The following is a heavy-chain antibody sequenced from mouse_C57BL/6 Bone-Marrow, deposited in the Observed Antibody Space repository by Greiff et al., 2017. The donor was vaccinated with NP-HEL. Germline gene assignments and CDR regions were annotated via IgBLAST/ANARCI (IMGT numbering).Heavy chain of an antibody. CDR3: ARRGGYDGEPWFAY. V-gene: IGHV8-12*01. CDR2: IYWDDDT. CDR1: GFSLSTSGMG. Sequence: QVTLKECGPGILQSSQTLSLTCSFSGFSLSTSGMGVSWIRQPSGKGLEWLAHIYWDDDTRYNPSLKSRLTISKDTSRNQVFLKITSVDTADTATYYCARRGGYDGEPWFAYWGQGTLVTVSA. J-gene: IGHJ3*01. D-gene: IGHD2-2*01.